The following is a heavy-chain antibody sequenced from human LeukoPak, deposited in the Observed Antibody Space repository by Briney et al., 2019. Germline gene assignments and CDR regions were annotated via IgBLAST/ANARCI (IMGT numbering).Heavy chain of an antibody. V-gene: IGHV4-59*08. Sequence: SETLSLTCSASGASTSDKYWSWIRQSPGRTLEWIGHIYNGRNTKYNPSLTSRVTISVDTSKNQFSLSLTSVTAADTAMYYCAQTTGWPGFDFWGPGALVTVS. CDR3: AQTTGWPGFDF. D-gene: IGHD6-19*01. J-gene: IGHJ4*02. CDR2: IYNGRNT. CDR1: GASTSDKY.